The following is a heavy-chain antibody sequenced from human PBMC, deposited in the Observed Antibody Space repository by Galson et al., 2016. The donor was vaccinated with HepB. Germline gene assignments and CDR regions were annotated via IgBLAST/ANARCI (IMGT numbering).Heavy chain of an antibody. J-gene: IGHJ4*02. CDR3: ATDKDREDYGDYRFDN. CDR2: IIPFFGIT. CDR1: GGTFSNYG. D-gene: IGHD4-17*01. Sequence: SVKVSCKASGGTFSNYGFSWVRQAPGQGLEWMGRIIPFFGITNYPQGFQARVKISADTSTNTVYMALSSLRSEDTAIYYCATDKDREDYGDYRFDNWGQGTLVTVSS. V-gene: IGHV1-69*04.